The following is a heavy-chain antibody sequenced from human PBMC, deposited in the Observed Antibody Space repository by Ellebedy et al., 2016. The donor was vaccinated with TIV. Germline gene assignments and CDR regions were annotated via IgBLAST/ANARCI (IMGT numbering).Heavy chain of an antibody. CDR3: ARIIVGATTIGC. V-gene: IGHV1-69*04. CDR2: IITILGIA. J-gene: IGHJ4*02. CDR1: GGTFSSYA. D-gene: IGHD1-26*01. Sequence: AASVKVSCKASGGTFSSYAISWVRQAPGQGLEWMGRIITILGIANYAQKFQGRVTITADKSTSTAYMELSSRRSEDTAVYYCARIIVGATTIGCWGQGTLVTVSS.